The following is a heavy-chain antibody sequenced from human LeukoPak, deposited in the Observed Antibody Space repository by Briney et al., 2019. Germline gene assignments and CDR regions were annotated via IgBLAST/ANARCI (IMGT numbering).Heavy chain of an antibody. CDR1: GFTFSSCW. CDR3: ARGGPFSGRDAFDI. Sequence: GGSLRLSCAASGFTFSSCWMSWVRQAPGKGLEWVANIKQDGSEKYYVDSVKGRFTISRDNAKNLLYLQMNSLRAEDTAVYYCARGGPFSGRDAFDIWGQGTMVTVSS. J-gene: IGHJ3*02. V-gene: IGHV3-7*01. CDR2: IKQDGSEK. D-gene: IGHD2-15*01.